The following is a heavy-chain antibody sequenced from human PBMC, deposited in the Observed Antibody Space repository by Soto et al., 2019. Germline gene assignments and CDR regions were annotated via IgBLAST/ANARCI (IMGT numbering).Heavy chain of an antibody. J-gene: IGHJ4*02. D-gene: IGHD2-2*01. CDR3: AREGLVVPAAMGTYFDY. CDR1: GGTFSSYA. V-gene: IGHV1-69*13. Sequence: GASVKVSCKASGGTFSSYAISWVRQAPGQGLERMGGIIPIFGTANYAQKFQGRVTITADESTSTAYMELSSLRSEDTAVYYCAREGLVVPAAMGTYFDYWGQGTLVTVSS. CDR2: IIPIFGTA.